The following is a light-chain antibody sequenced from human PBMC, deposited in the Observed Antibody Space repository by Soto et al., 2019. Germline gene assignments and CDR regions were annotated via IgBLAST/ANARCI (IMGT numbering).Light chain of an antibody. J-gene: IGKJ1*01. Sequence: EIVLTQSPATLSLSPGERATLSCGASQSVSGAYLAWYQHKPGLAPRLLIYDASSRAAGIPDRFSGSGSGTDFTLTISRLEPEDFAVYYCQQCGSSLPWTFGQGTKVEIK. CDR2: DAS. V-gene: IGKV3D-20*01. CDR3: QQCGSSLPWT. CDR1: QSVSGAY.